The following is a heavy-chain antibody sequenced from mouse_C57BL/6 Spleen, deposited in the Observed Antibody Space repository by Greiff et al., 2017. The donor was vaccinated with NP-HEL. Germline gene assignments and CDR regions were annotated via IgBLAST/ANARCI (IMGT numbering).Heavy chain of an antibody. CDR3: ARPEPGSSYYYAMDY. CDR1: GYTFTSYW. CDR2: INPSNGGT. V-gene: IGHV1-53*01. J-gene: IGHJ4*01. Sequence: QVQLQQPGTELVKPGASVKLSCKASGYTFTSYWMHWVKQRPGQGLEWIGNINPSNGGTNYNEKFKSKATLTVDKSSSTAYMQLSSLTSEESAVYYCARPEPGSSYYYAMDYWGQGTSVTVSS. D-gene: IGHD1-1*01.